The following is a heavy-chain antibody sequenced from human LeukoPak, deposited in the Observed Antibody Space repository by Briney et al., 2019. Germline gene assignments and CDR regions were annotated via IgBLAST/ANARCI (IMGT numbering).Heavy chain of an antibody. CDR1: GFTFSNAW. CDR3: TTERWGDNRPSDY. Sequence: GGSLRLSCAASGFTFSNAWMSWVRQAPGKGLEWVGRVKSKTDGGTTDYAAPVKGRFTISRDDSKNTLYLQMNSLKTEDTAVYYCTTERWGDNRPSDYWGQGTLLTVSS. J-gene: IGHJ4*02. CDR2: VKSKTDGGTT. V-gene: IGHV3-15*01. D-gene: IGHD3-22*01.